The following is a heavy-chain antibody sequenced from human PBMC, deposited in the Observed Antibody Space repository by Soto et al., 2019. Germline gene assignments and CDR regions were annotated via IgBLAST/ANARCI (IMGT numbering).Heavy chain of an antibody. V-gene: IGHV4-4*07. CDR2: IFASGST. CDR1: GGSINNYF. CDR3: ARYRHYGDYVGACDY. J-gene: IGHJ4*02. D-gene: IGHD4-17*01. Sequence: QVQLQESGPGLVKPSETLSLTCIVSGGSINNYFWSLIRQPAGKGLEWIGRIFASGSTNYNPSHESLVTMSVDTSENQFSLTLRSVTAADTAIYYCARYRHYGDYVGACDYWGQGTLVTVSS.